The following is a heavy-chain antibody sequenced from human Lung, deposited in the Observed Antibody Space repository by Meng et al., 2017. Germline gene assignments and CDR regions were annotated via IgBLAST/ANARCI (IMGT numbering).Heavy chain of an antibody. D-gene: IGHD6-19*01. CDR1: GGSFSGYY. Sequence: QGHLQQWGEGLLKPSETLSLTCAVYGGSFSGYYWSWIRQPPGKGLEWIGEIIDSGSTNYNPSLKSRVTISVDTSKNQFSLRVTSVTAADRAVYYCVRRTYSSGWYFDYWGQGTLVTVSS. CDR2: IIDSGST. V-gene: IGHV4-34*02. CDR3: VRRTYSSGWYFDY. J-gene: IGHJ4*02.